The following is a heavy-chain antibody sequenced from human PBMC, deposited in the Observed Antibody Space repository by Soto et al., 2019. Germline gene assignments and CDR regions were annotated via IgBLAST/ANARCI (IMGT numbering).Heavy chain of an antibody. CDR3: AKDISPHLRFLEPLTGPYYYYGMDV. V-gene: IGHV3-15*01. CDR2: IKSKSDGGTT. Sequence: GGSLRLSCAASGFSFSSAWMSWVRQTPEKGLEWVGRIKSKSDGGTTDYAAPVKGRFTISRDDSENTLYLQMNSLKTEDTALYYCAKDISPHLRFLEPLTGPYYYYGMDVWGQGTTVTVSS. D-gene: IGHD3-3*01. J-gene: IGHJ6*02. CDR1: GFSFSSAW.